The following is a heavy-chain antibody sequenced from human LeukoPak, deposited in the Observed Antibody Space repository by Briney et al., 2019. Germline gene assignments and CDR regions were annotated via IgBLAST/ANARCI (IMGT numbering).Heavy chain of an antibody. J-gene: IGHJ6*03. V-gene: IGHV4-59*11. D-gene: IGHD6-6*01. CDR2: IYYSGST. CDR1: GGSISSHY. CDR3: ARDGDSSSDYYYYMDV. Sequence: SETLSLTCTVSGGSISSHYWSWIRRPPGKGLEWIGYIYYSGSTNYNPSLKSRVTISVDTSKNQFSLKLSSVTAADTAVYYCARDGDSSSDYYYYMDVWGKGTTVTVSS.